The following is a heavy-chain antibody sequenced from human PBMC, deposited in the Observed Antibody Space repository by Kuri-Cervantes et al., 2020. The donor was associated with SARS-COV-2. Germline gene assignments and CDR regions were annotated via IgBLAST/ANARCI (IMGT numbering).Heavy chain of an antibody. V-gene: IGHV4-39*01. CDR3: ARGTRFLEWLLFTYYYGMDV. D-gene: IGHD3-3*01. Sequence: SETLSLTCTVSGGSISSSSYYWGWIRQPPGKGLEWIGSIYYSGSTYYNPSLKSRVTISVDTPKNQFSLKLSSVTAADTAVYYCARGTRFLEWLLFTYYYGMDVWGQGTTVTVSS. CDR2: IYYSGST. J-gene: IGHJ6*02. CDR1: GGSISSSSYY.